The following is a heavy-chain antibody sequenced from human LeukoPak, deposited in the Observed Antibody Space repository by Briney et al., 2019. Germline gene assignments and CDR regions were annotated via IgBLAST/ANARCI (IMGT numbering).Heavy chain of an antibody. CDR3: AKLAAKNIAAAGKD. CDR1: GFTFSSYA. J-gene: IGHJ4*02. CDR2: ISGSGGST. Sequence: PGGSLRLSCAASGFTFSSYAMSWVRQAPGKGLEWVSAISGSGGSTYYADSVKGRFAISRDNSKNTLYLQMNSLRAEDTAVYYCAKLAAKNIAAAGKDWGQGTLVTVSS. D-gene: IGHD6-13*01. V-gene: IGHV3-23*01.